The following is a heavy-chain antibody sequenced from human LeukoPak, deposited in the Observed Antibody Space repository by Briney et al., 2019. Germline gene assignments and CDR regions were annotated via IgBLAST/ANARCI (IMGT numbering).Heavy chain of an antibody. D-gene: IGHD6-13*01. CDR1: GYSFTSYW. Sequence: GESLKISCKGSGYSFTSYWIGWVRQMPGKGLEWMGIIYPGDSDARYSPSFQGQATISADKSISTAYLQWSSLKASDTAMYYCARVLSSSWYYFDYWGQGTLVTVSS. CDR2: IYPGDSDA. V-gene: IGHV5-51*01. J-gene: IGHJ4*02. CDR3: ARVLSSSWYYFDY.